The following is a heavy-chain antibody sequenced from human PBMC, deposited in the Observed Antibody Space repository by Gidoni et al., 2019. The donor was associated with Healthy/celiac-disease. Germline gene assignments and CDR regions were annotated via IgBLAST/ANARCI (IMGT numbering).Heavy chain of an antibody. J-gene: IGHJ3*02. V-gene: IGHV3-48*01. D-gene: IGHD4-17*01. CDR1: GFTFSSYS. CDR3: ARGQNYGEDAFDI. CDR2: ISSSSSTI. Sequence: EVQLVESGGGWVQPGGSLRLSCAASGFTFSSYSMNWVRQAPGKGLEWVSYISSSSSTIYYADSVKGRFTISRDNAKNSLYLQMNSLRAEDTAVYYCARGQNYGEDAFDIWGQGTMVTVSS.